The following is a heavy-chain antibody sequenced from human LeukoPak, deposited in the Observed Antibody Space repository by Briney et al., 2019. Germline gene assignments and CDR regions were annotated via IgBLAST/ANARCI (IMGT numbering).Heavy chain of an antibody. CDR1: GFTFSDYY. Sequence: GGSLRLSCAASGFTFSDYYMTWIRQAPGKGLEWVSYISSSGGTTHYADSVKGRFTISRNNAKNSLFVQMSNLRAEDTAVYYGARVPRSGGSIDYWGQGTLVTVSS. CDR2: ISSSGGTT. CDR3: ARVPRSGGSIDY. J-gene: IGHJ4*02. D-gene: IGHD6-19*01. V-gene: IGHV3-11*01.